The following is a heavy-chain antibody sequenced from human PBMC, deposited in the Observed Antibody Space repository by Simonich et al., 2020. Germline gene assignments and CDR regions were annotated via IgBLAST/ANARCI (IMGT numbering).Heavy chain of an antibody. D-gene: IGHD7-27*01. CDR2: IDSDGSSK. J-gene: IGHJ2*01. CDR1: GFTFSSYW. Sequence: EVQLVESGGGLVQPGGSLRLSCAASGFTFSSYWMHWVRQAPGKGLVWVARIDSDGSSKSNADSVEGRLTISRDNAKNTLYLQMNSLRAEDTAVYYCAREAGDLWYFDLWGRGTLVTVSS. V-gene: IGHV3-74*01. CDR3: AREAGDLWYFDL.